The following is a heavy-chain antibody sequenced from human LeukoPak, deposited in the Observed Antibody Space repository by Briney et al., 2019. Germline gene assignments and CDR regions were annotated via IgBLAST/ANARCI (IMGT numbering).Heavy chain of an antibody. V-gene: IGHV4-59*08. CDR1: GGSISSYY. J-gene: IGHJ3*02. Sequence: SETLSLTCTVSGGSISSYYWSWIRQPPGKGLEWIGNIYYSGSTNYNPSVKSRVTISVDTSKNQFSLELTSVTAADTAVYYCARPYDTSGYYHAFDIWGQGTMVTVSS. CDR2: IYYSGST. D-gene: IGHD3-22*01. CDR3: ARPYDTSGYYHAFDI.